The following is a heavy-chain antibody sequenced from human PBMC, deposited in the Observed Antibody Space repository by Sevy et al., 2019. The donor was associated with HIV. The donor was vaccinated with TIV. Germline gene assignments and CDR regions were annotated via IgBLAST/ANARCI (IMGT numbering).Heavy chain of an antibody. V-gene: IGHV3-21*01. Sequence: GGSLRLSCAASGFTFSSYSMNWVRQAPGKGLEWVSSISSSSYIYYADSVKGRFTISRDNAKNSLYLQMNSLRAEDTAVYYCARGGDSSSWYGGWFDPWGQGTLVTVSS. CDR1: GFTFSSYS. CDR2: ISSSSYI. J-gene: IGHJ5*02. CDR3: ARGGDSSSWYGGWFDP. D-gene: IGHD6-13*01.